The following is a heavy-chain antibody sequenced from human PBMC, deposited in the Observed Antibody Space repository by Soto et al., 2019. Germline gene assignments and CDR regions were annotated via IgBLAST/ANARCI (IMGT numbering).Heavy chain of an antibody. CDR1: GASVSSKSTINTYY. V-gene: IGHV4-61*01. D-gene: IGHD3-16*01. Sequence: PSETLSLTCAVSGASVSSKSTINTYYWRWLRQPPGKRLEWIGYASYGATTNNNPSLRSRVSISVDEPKNHLSLHLNSVTAADTAVYYCPRLCRSHLYYFDFWGQGALVTVSS. J-gene: IGHJ4*02. CDR2: ASYGATT. CDR3: PRLCRSHLYYFDF.